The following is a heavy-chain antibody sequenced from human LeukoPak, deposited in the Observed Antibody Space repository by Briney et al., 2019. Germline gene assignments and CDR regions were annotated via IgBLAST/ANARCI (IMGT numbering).Heavy chain of an antibody. D-gene: IGHD2-15*01. CDR2: IYYSGST. J-gene: IGHJ4*02. CDR1: SGSISSYY. Sequence: PSETLSLTCTVSSGSISSYYWSWIRQPPGKGLEWIGYIYYSGSTNYNPSLKSRVTISVDTSKNQFSLKLSSVTAADTAVYYCARRVQYCSGGSCSYFDYWGQGTLVTVSS. CDR3: ARRVQYCSGGSCSYFDY. V-gene: IGHV4-59*01.